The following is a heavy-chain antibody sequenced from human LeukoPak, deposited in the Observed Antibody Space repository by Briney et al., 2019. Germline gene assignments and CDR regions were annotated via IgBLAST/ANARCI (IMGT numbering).Heavy chain of an antibody. J-gene: IGHJ5*02. V-gene: IGHV1-8*01. CDR3: ARGRSTMVRGGENWFDP. CDR1: GYTFTSYD. Sequence: GASVKVSCKASGYTFTSYDMNWVRQATGQGLEWMGWMNPNSGNTGYAQKFQGRVTMTRNTSISTAYMELSSLRSEDTAVYYCARGRSTMVRGGENWFDPWGQGTLVTVSS. CDR2: MNPNSGNT. D-gene: IGHD3-10*01.